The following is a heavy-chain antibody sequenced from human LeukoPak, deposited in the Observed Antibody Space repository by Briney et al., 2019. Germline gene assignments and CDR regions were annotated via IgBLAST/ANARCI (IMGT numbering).Heavy chain of an antibody. Sequence: SETLSLTCTVSGGSVSSGSYYWSWLRQPPGKGLEWIGYIYYSGSTNYNPSLKSRVTISVDTSKNQFSLKLSSVTAADTAVYYCARGITIFGAPFGNLDYWGQGTLVTVSS. J-gene: IGHJ4*02. CDR2: IYYSGST. V-gene: IGHV4-61*01. D-gene: IGHD3-3*01. CDR3: ARGITIFGAPFGNLDY. CDR1: GGSVSSGSYY.